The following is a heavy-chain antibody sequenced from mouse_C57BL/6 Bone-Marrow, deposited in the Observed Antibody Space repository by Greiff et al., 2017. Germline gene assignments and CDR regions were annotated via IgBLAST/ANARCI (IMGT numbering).Heavy chain of an antibody. Sequence: VMLVESGAELARPGASVKLSCKASGYTFTSYGISWVKQRTGQGLEWIGEIYPRSGNTYYNEKFKGKATLTADKSSSTAYMELRSLTSEDSAVYFCARSGLRSWFAYWGQGTLVTVSA. D-gene: IGHD1-1*01. V-gene: IGHV1-81*01. J-gene: IGHJ3*01. CDR3: ARSGLRSWFAY. CDR1: GYTFTSYG. CDR2: IYPRSGNT.